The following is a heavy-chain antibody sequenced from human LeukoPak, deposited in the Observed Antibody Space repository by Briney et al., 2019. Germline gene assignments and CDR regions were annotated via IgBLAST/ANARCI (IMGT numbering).Heavy chain of an antibody. CDR3: AKSNGYGLVDI. CDR1: GYSISSGYY. V-gene: IGHV4-38-2*02. Sequence: SETLSLTCTVSGYSISSGYYWGWIRQPPGKGLEWIGSIYYSGSTCYNPSLKSRVTISLDTSKNHFSLTLSSATAADTAMYYCAKSNGYGLVDIWGQGTMVTVSS. CDR2: IYYSGST. D-gene: IGHD3-10*01. J-gene: IGHJ3*02.